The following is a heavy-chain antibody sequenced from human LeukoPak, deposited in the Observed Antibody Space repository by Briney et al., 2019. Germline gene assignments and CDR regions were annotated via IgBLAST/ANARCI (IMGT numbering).Heavy chain of an antibody. CDR3: ARLTKGEQWLAYYFDY. V-gene: IGHV4-59*08. CDR1: GGSISGFV. CDR2: IYDTGTPT. J-gene: IGHJ4*02. Sequence: SETLSLTCTVSGGSISGFVWSWIRQPPGEGLDYIGFIYDTGTPTNYNPLLKSRVTLSVDTSKNQFSLNLNSVTAADTAVYYCARLTKGEQWLAYYFDYWGQGALVTVSS. D-gene: IGHD6-19*01.